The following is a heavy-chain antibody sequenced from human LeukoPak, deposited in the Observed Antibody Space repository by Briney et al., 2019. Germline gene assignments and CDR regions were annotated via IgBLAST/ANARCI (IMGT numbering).Heavy chain of an antibody. J-gene: IGHJ4*02. D-gene: IGHD3-22*01. V-gene: IGHV1-69*05. Sequence: SVKVSCKASGGTFSSYAISWVRQAPGQGLEWMGGIIPIFGTANYAQKFQGRVTMTTDTSTSTAYMELRSLRSDDTAVYYCARTPSGYYDSSGSRDYWGQGTLVTVSS. CDR1: GGTFSSYA. CDR2: IIPIFGTA. CDR3: ARTPSGYYDSSGSRDY.